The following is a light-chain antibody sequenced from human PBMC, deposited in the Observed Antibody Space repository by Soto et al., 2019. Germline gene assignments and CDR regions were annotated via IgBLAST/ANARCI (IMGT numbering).Light chain of an antibody. CDR3: SSYAGSSNV. J-gene: IGLJ1*01. V-gene: IGLV2-8*01. CDR1: SSDVGGYNY. CDR2: EVN. Sequence: QSVLTPPPSASGSPGQSVAISSTGTSSDVGGYNYVSWYQQHPGKAPKLMIYEVNKRPSGVPDRFSGSKSGNTASLTVSGLQAEDEADDYCSSYAGSSNVFGTGTKLTVL.